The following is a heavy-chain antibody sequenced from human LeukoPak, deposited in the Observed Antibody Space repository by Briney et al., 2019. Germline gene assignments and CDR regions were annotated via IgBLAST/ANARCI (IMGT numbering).Heavy chain of an antibody. CDR1: GFIFSNYD. CDR2: IWYDGSDK. J-gene: IGHJ4*02. Sequence: GGSLRLSCAASGFIFSNYDMHWVRQAPGKGLEWVAVIWYDGSDKHYADSVQGRFTISRDNSKNSPYLQMNSLRAEDTALYYCARRVQYYFDYWGQGTLVTVSS. CDR3: ARRVQYYFDY. V-gene: IGHV3-33*01.